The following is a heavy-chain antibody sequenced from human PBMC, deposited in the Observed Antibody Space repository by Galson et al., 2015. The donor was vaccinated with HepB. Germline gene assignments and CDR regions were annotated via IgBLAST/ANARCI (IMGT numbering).Heavy chain of an antibody. CDR3: AKDHDYYDILTGYGYFDY. Sequence: LRLSCAASGFTFSSYAMSWVRQAPGKGLEWVSAISGSGGSIYDADSVKGRFTISRDNSKNTLYLQMNSLRAEDTAVYYCAKDHDYYDILTGYGYFDYWGQGTLVTVSP. V-gene: IGHV3-23*01. J-gene: IGHJ4*02. D-gene: IGHD3-9*01. CDR1: GFTFSSYA. CDR2: ISGSGGSI.